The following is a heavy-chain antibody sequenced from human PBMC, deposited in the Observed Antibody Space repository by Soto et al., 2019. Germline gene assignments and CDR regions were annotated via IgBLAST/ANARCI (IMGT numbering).Heavy chain of an antibody. D-gene: IGHD3-3*01. J-gene: IGHJ5*02. CDR2: IYYGGST. CDR1: GGSISSYY. CDR3: ARAIFGVVPGWFDP. V-gene: IGHV4-59*01. Sequence: PSETLSLTCTVSGGSISSYYWSWIRQPPGKGLEWIGYIYYGGSTNYNPSLKSRVTISVDTSKNQFSLKLSSVTAADTAVYYCARAIFGVVPGWFDPWGQGTLVTVSS.